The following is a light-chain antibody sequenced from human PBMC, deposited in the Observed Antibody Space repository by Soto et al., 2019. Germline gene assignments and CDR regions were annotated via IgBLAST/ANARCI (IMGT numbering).Light chain of an antibody. CDR1: SSNIGAHYD. V-gene: IGLV1-40*01. J-gene: IGLJ2*01. Sequence: QSVLTQPPSVSGAPGQRVAISCIGTSSNIGAHYDVHWYQQLPGTAPKLLIYGNKNRPAGVPDRFSGSKSGTSASLAITGGQAEDEADYYCQSYDFSLTGVVFGGGTKVTVL. CDR3: QSYDFSLTGVV. CDR2: GNK.